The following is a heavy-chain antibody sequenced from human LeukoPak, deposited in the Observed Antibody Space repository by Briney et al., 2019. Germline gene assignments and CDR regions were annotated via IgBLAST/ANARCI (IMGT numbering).Heavy chain of an antibody. CDR1: GFTFSSYA. J-gene: IGHJ5*02. D-gene: IGHD6-19*01. CDR3: AKKGGGSGWSHWFDP. Sequence: PGGSLRLSCAASGFTFSSYAMSWVRQTPGKGLEWVSTISASAITTYYADSVRGRFTVSRDNSENTLFLQMNSLRAEDTAVYYCAKKGGGSGWSHWFDPWGQGTLVTVSS. CDR2: ISASAITT. V-gene: IGHV3-23*01.